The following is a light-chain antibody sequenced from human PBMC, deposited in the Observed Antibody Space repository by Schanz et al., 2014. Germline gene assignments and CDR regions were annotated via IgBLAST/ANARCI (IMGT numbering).Light chain of an antibody. Sequence: QSALTQPASVSGSPGQSITISCTGTSSDVGSYNLVSWYQQHPGKAPKLMIYEGSKRPSGVPDRFSGSKSGNTASLTVSGLQAEDEADYYCSSYTSSNTGVFGGGTKLTVL. CDR3: SSYTSSNTGV. J-gene: IGLJ3*02. CDR1: SSDVGSYNL. V-gene: IGLV2-14*02. CDR2: EGS.